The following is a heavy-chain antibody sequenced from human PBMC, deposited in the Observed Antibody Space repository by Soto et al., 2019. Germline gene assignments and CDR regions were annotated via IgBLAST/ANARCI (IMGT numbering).Heavy chain of an antibody. CDR3: ARDFRSRGYYYGMDV. Sequence: ASVKVSCKASGYTFTGYYMHWVRQAPGQGLEWMGWISAYNGNTNYAQKVQGRVTMTTDTSTSTAYMELRSLRSDDTAVYYCARDFRSRGYYYGMDVWGQGTTVTVSS. V-gene: IGHV1-18*04. D-gene: IGHD1-1*01. CDR1: GYTFTGYY. CDR2: ISAYNGNT. J-gene: IGHJ6*02.